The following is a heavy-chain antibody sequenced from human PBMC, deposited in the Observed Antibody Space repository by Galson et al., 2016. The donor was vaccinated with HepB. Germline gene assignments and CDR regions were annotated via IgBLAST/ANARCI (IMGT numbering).Heavy chain of an antibody. D-gene: IGHD1-26*01. V-gene: IGHV1-46*01. CDR3: AGDERTGTFYTFDS. CDR1: GHTLTNFY. J-gene: IGHJ4*02. CDR2: INPGGSSA. Sequence: SVKVSCKASGHTLTNFYMHWVRQAPGQGLEWMGIINPGGSSATYAQSFQGRVALTRDTSTSTVYMELSSLRLEDTAVYYCAGDERTGTFYTFDSWGQGTLVTVSS.